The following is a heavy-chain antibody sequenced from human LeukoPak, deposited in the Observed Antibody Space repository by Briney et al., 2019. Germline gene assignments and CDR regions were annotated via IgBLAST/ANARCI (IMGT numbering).Heavy chain of an antibody. V-gene: IGHV4-31*11. CDR1: GGSISSGGYS. CDR2: IYYSGST. J-gene: IGHJ5*02. Sequence: SETLSLTCAVSGGSISSGGYSWSWIRQHPGKGLEWIGYIYYSGSTYYNPSLKSRVTISVDTSKNQFSLKLSSVTAADTAVYYCARGSRLWFDPWGQGTLVTVSS. D-gene: IGHD6-6*01. CDR3: ARGSRLWFDP.